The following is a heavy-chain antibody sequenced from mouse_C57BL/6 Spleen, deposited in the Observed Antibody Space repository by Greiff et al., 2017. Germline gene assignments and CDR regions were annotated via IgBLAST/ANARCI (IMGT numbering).Heavy chain of an antibody. Sequence: EVQGVESGPGMVKPSQSLSLTCTVTGYSITSGYDWHWIRPFPGNKLEWMGYLSYSGSTNYNPSLKSRISITHATSKNHFFLKLNSVTTEDTATYYCAREGIYYARDYWGRGTSVTGSS. CDR2: LSYSGST. CDR3: AREGIYYARDY. J-gene: IGHJ4*01. CDR1: GYSITSGYD. V-gene: IGHV3-1*01.